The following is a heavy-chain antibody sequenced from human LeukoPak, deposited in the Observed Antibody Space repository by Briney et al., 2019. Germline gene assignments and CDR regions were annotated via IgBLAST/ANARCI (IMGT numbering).Heavy chain of an antibody. J-gene: IGHJ4*02. D-gene: IGHD3-10*02. CDR2: ISHIGTT. V-gene: IGHV4-34*01. CDR3: ARGVPGF. Sequence: SGTLSLTCAVYGGSFTDYHWSWGRQPPGKRREGIGPISHIGTTKYNPSLNSRVPMSVDTSKKQSSLKLTSVTAADTAIYYCARGVPGFWGQGTLVTVSS. CDR1: GGSFTDYH.